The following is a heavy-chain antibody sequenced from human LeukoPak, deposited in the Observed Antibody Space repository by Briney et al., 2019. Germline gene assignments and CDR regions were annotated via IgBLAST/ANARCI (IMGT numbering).Heavy chain of an antibody. CDR1: GFTVSSNY. Sequence: GGSLRLSCAASGFTVSSNYMSWVRQAPGKGLEWVAFIRYDGSNKYYADSVKGRFTISRDNSKNTLYLQMNSLRAEDTAVYYCAKTNKLRFLEWLLADYWGQGTLVTVSS. V-gene: IGHV3-30*02. J-gene: IGHJ4*02. D-gene: IGHD3-3*01. CDR2: IRYDGSNK. CDR3: AKTNKLRFLEWLLADY.